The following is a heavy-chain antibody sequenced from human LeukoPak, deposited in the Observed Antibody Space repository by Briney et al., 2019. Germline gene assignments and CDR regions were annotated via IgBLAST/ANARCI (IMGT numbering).Heavy chain of an antibody. J-gene: IGHJ4*02. CDR3: ARRATAAGSGFDY. CDR2: IYYSGST. CDR1: GGSTSSSSLY. Sequence: SETLSLTCTVSGGSTSSSSLYWGWIRQPSGKGLEWIGNIYYSGSTFYNPSLKSRVTMSVDTSKNQFSLKLSSVTAADTAVYYCARRATAAGSGFDYWGQGTLVTVSS. V-gene: IGHV4-39*01. D-gene: IGHD6-13*01.